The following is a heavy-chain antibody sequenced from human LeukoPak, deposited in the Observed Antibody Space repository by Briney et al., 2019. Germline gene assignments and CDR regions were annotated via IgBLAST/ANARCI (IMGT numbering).Heavy chain of an antibody. V-gene: IGHV3-23*01. CDR1: GFTFSINA. D-gene: IGHD4-17*01. CDR2: INGGGST. CDR3: AKTRGYGDWTFDY. Sequence: GGSLRLSCAASGFTFSINAMSWVRQAPGKGLEWVSHINGGGSTYYADSVKGRFTISRDNSKNTLSLQMNSLRAEDTAVYCCAKTRGYGDWTFDYWGQGTLVTVSS. J-gene: IGHJ4*02.